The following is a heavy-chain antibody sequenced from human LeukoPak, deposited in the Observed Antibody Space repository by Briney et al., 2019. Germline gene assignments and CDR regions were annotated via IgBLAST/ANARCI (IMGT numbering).Heavy chain of an antibody. Sequence: SQTLSLTCTVSGGSISSGYYWGWIRQPPGKGLEWIGSIYHSGSTYYNPSLKSRVTISVDTSKNQFSLKLSSVTAADTAVYYCACQGRTVAYYDSSGPEGIWGQGTMVTVSS. D-gene: IGHD3-22*01. J-gene: IGHJ3*02. CDR1: GGSISSGYY. V-gene: IGHV4-38-2*02. CDR2: IYHSGST. CDR3: ACQGRTVAYYDSSGPEGI.